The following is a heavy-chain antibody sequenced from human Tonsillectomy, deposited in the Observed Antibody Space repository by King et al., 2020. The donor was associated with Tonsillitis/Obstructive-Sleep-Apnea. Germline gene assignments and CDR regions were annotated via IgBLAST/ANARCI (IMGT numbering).Heavy chain of an antibody. CDR3: RREAFCRSRSCYEAYYYMDV. CDR1: GYTFTRYG. CDR2: ISGDNDNT. J-gene: IGHJ6*03. V-gene: IGHV1-18*01. Sequence: VQLVESGAEVKKPGASVKVSCKASGYTFTRYGISWVRQAPGQGLEWIGWISGDNDNTNYAQKVQGRVTMSTDISTRTAYMELRSLGSDDTAVYYCRREAFCRSRSCYEAYYYMDVWGKGTTVTVSS. D-gene: IGHD2-2*01.